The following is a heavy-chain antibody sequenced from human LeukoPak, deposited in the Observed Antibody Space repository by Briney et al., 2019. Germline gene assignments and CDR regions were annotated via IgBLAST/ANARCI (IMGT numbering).Heavy chain of an antibody. CDR2: ISSSGSTI. CDR3: ARDSLGAAADAYGMDV. CDR1: GFTFSSYE. Sequence: GGSLRLSCAASGFTFSSYEMNWVRQAPGKGLEWVSYISSSGSTIYYADSVKGRFTISRDNAKNSLYLQMNSLRAEDTAVYYCARDSLGAAADAYGMDVWGQGTTVTVSS. V-gene: IGHV3-48*03. J-gene: IGHJ6*02. D-gene: IGHD6-13*01.